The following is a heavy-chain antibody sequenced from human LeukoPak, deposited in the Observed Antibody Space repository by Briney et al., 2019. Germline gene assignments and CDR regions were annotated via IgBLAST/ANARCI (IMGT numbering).Heavy chain of an antibody. CDR2: IYYSGST. J-gene: IGHJ4*02. V-gene: IGHV4-59*01. CDR3: ARDRVYYFDY. D-gene: IGHD2-8*01. CDR1: GGSIGSYY. Sequence: TSETLSLTCTVSGGSIGSYYWSWIGQPPGKGLEWIGYIYYSGSTNYNPSLKSRVTISVDTSKNQFSLKLSSVTAADTAVYYCARDRVYYFDYWGQGTLVTVSS.